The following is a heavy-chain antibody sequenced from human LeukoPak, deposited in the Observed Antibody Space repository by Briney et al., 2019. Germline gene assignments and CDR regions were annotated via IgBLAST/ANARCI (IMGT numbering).Heavy chain of an antibody. V-gene: IGHV4-39*01. CDR1: GGFISNSNYY. Sequence: SETLSLTCTVSGGFISNSNYYWGWIRQPPGKGLDWIGSVYYTGRTYYNPSLNSRVTISIDTSKNQFSLRLSSVTAADTAVYYCARHDNIYDFWSGQNIPCYFDYWGQGTLVTVSS. J-gene: IGHJ4*02. D-gene: IGHD3-3*01. CDR2: VYYTGRT. CDR3: ARHDNIYDFWSGQNIPCYFDY.